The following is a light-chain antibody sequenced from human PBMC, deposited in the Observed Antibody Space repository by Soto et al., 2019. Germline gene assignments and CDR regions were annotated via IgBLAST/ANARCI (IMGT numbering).Light chain of an antibody. CDR1: SSDVGGYNY. CDR2: EVS. V-gene: IGLV2-14*01. J-gene: IGLJ1*01. CDR3: TSYTSSITPPRV. Sequence: QSALTQPASVSGSPGQSITISCTGTSSDVGGYNYVSWYQQHPGKAPKLMIYEVSNRPSGISNRFSGSKSGNTASLTISGLQAEDEADYYCTSYTSSITPPRVFGTGTKVTVL.